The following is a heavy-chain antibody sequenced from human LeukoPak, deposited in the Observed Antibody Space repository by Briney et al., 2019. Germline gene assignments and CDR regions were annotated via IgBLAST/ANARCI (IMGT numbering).Heavy chain of an antibody. Sequence: AGYLRLYCSASGFTFSASAMHWVRQAPGKVPQFVSAITTNGRNTYYADSVKGRFTISRDNSKSTLDLQMRSLRAEDTAVYYCVRDLTWGQGTLVTVSS. CDR2: ITTNGRNT. V-gene: IGHV3-64D*06. D-gene: IGHD4/OR15-4a*01. J-gene: IGHJ4*02. CDR1: GFTFSASA. CDR3: VRDLT.